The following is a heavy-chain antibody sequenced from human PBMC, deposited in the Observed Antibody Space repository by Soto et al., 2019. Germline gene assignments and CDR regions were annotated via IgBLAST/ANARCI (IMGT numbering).Heavy chain of an antibody. CDR1: GYSFPSHG. V-gene: IGHV1-18*04. J-gene: IGHJ3*02. CDR2: ISGYNGNT. D-gene: IGHD2-15*01. Sequence: ASVKVSCKASGYSFPSHGISWLRQAPGQGLEWMGWISGYNGNTNYAQNLQGRVTMTTDTSTSTAYMELRSLRSDDTAVYYCARAVGYSYAFDIWGQGTMVTVSS. CDR3: ARAVGYSYAFDI.